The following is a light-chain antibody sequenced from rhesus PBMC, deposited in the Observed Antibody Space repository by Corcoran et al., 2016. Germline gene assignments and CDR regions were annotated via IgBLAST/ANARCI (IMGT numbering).Light chain of an antibody. CDR1: QGISNW. Sequence: DIQMTQSPSSLSASVGDRVTITCQASQGISNWLAWYKQQPGKAPKLLVYAASSLQMGVPSRFSGSGSGTHVALTISSLQPEEFATYYCQQHNSYPTFGQWTKVEIK. V-gene: IGKV1-33*02. CDR3: QQHNSYPT. CDR2: AAS. J-gene: IGKJ1*01.